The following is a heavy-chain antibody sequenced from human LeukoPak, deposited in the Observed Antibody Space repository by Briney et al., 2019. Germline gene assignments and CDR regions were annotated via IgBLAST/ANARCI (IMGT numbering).Heavy chain of an antibody. CDR1: GYSISSGFF. D-gene: IGHD6-19*01. Sequence: PSETLSLTCTVSGYSISSGFFWGWIRQPPGKGLEWIGYIYYSGSTYYNPSLKSRVTISVDTSKNQFSLKLSSVTAADTAVYYCAREYTLYRSGWFLDYWGQGTVVAVSS. CDR2: IYYSGST. J-gene: IGHJ4*02. V-gene: IGHV4-38-2*02. CDR3: AREYTLYRSGWFLDY.